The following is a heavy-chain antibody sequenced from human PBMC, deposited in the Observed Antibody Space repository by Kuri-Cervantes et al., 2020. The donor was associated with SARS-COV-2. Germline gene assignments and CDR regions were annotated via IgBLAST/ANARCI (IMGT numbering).Heavy chain of an antibody. CDR2: IEYDGSSK. CDR3: ARRIRIAARPHYMDV. Sequence: LSLTCAASGFSFSAYGMYWVRQAQGKGLEWVAFIEYDGSSKYYADSVTGRFTVSRDNSKNTLFLHMDSLRGEDTAVYYCARRIRIAARPHYMDVWGKGTTVTVSS. D-gene: IGHD6-6*01. CDR1: GFSFSAYG. V-gene: IGHV3-30*03. J-gene: IGHJ6*03.